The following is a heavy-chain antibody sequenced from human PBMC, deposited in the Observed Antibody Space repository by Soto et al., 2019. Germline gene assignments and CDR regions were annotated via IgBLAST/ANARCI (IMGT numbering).Heavy chain of an antibody. CDR2: ISGYNGHT. CDR1: GYTFTTYG. V-gene: IGHV1-18*01. D-gene: IGHD3-16*01. CDR3: AREGEMSYYYYGLDV. Sequence: QVQLVQSGAEVRKPGASVKVSCKASGYTFTTYGISWVRQAPGQGLEWMGWISGYNGHTKYAQKFQGRVTMTTDTSTSTGYMDLRSLRSDDTAVYYCAREGEMSYYYYGLDVWGQGTTVTVSS. J-gene: IGHJ6*02.